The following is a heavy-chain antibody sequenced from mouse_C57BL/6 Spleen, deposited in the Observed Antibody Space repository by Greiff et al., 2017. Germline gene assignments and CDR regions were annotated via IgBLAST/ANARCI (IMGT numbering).Heavy chain of an antibody. D-gene: IGHD4-1*01. J-gene: IGHJ2*01. V-gene: IGHV1-81*01. CDR1: GYTFTSYG. CDR3: ARNWDEDFFDY. CDR2: IYPRSGNT. Sequence: QVQLQQSGAELARPGASVKLSCKASGYTFTSYGISWVKQRTGQGLEWIGEIYPRSGNTYYNEKFKGKATLTPDKSSSTAYMELRSLTSEDSAVYFCARNWDEDFFDYWGQGTTLTVSS.